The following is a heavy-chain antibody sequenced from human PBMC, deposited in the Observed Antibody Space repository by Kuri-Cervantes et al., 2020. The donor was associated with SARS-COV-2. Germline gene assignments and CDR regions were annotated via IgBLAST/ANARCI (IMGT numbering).Heavy chain of an antibody. Sequence: GESLKISCAVSGFPFGSYAISWVRQAPGKGLEWVSSISSSSSYIYYADSVKGRFTISRDNAKNSLYLQMNSLRAEDTAVYYCARGLNIAQPVDFDYWGQGTLVTVSS. CDR3: ARGLNIAQPVDFDY. CDR2: ISSSSSYI. D-gene: IGHD2/OR15-2a*01. J-gene: IGHJ4*02. CDR1: GFPFGSYA. V-gene: IGHV3-21*01.